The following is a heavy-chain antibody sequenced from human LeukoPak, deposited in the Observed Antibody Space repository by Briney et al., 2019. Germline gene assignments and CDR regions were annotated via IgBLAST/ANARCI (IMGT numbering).Heavy chain of an antibody. D-gene: IGHD2-15*01. CDR3: ASGYCSGGSCYSLDY. CDR1: GFTFSSYA. J-gene: IGHJ4*02. Sequence: GRSLRLSCAASGFTFSSYAMHWVRQAPGKGLEWVAVISYDGSNKYYADSVKGRFTITRDNSKNTLYLQMNSLRAEDTAVYYCASGYCSGGSCYSLDYWGQGTLVTVSS. CDR2: ISYDGSNK. V-gene: IGHV3-30*04.